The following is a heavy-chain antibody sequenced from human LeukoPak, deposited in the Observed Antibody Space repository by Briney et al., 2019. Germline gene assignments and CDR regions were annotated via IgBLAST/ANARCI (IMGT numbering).Heavy chain of an antibody. V-gene: IGHV4-39*01. D-gene: IGHD3-16*01. Sequence: SETLSLTCSVSGGSMSSGDVYWAWARQSPGTGLEWIGSVSYTGNTYYNPSLRSRVAFFVDKSKNQFSLNLNSVTAADTAVYYCARHGSAYTTIPRSFDFWGQGTLVTVSS. J-gene: IGHJ4*02. CDR1: GGSMSSGDVY. CDR2: VSYTGNT. CDR3: ARHGSAYTTIPRSFDF.